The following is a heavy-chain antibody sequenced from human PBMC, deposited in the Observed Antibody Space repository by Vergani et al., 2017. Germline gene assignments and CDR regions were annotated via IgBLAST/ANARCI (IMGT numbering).Heavy chain of an antibody. J-gene: IGHJ4*02. Sequence: QVQLVESGGGVVQPGGSLRLSCAASGFTFSSYGMHWVRQAPGKGLEWVAFIRYDGSNKYYADSVKGRFTISRDNSKNTLYLQMNSLRAEDTAVYYCAKDGAQRAVAGRGFDYWGQGTLVTVSS. CDR3: AKDGAQRAVAGRGFDY. CDR2: IRYDGSNK. CDR1: GFTFSSYG. D-gene: IGHD6-19*01. V-gene: IGHV3-30*02.